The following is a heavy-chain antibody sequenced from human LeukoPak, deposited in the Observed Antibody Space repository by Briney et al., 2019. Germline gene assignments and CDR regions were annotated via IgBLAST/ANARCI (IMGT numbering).Heavy chain of an antibody. CDR2: IYYSGST. CDR3: ARQYYYDSSGYSSYFDY. D-gene: IGHD3-22*01. V-gene: IGHV4-59*05. Sequence: SETLSLTCTVSGGSISGYYWSWIRQPPGKGLEWIGSIYYSGSTYYNPSLKSRVTISVDTSKNQFSLKLSSVTAADTAVYYCARQYYYDSSGYSSYFDYWGQGTLVTVSS. CDR1: GGSISGYY. J-gene: IGHJ4*02.